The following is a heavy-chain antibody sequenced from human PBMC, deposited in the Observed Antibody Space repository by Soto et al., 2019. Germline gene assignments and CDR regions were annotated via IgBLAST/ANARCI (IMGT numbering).Heavy chain of an antibody. CDR1: GFTFRDYA. J-gene: IGHJ4*02. Sequence: VQLVECGGGVVQPGRSLRHSCAASGFTFRDYAMHWVRQAPGKGLEWVAVVSHDGRNTHYADSVKGRFTISRDSSKNTVSLEMTSLRAEDTAVYYCAKGGRQWLVTSDFNYWGQGALVTVSS. CDR2: VSHDGRNT. V-gene: IGHV3-30*18. D-gene: IGHD6-19*01. CDR3: AKGGRQWLVTSDFNY.